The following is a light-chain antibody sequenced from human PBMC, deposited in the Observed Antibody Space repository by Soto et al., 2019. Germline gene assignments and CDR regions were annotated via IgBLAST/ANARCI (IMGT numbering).Light chain of an antibody. CDR2: GAS. CDR3: QQSDEWVT. V-gene: IGKV3-15*01. J-gene: IGKJ4*01. Sequence: EIVMTQSPATLSVSPGERATLSCRASQRVSNNLAGYQQKPGQAPRLLIYGASTRATGIPARFSGSGSGTEFTLIISSLQLEDFAVYDGQQSDEWVTFGGGTKVEIK. CDR1: QRVSNN.